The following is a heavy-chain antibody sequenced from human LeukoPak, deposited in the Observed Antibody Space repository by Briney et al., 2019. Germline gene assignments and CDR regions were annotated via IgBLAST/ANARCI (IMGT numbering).Heavy chain of an antibody. CDR2: INSDGSST. J-gene: IGHJ4*02. CDR1: GFTFSSYW. Sequence: GGSLRLSCAASGFTFSSYWMHWVRQAPGKGLAWVSRINSDGSSTSYADSVKGRFTISRDNAKNTLYLQMNSLRAEDTAVYYCARAGPGDYWGQGTLVTVSS. V-gene: IGHV3-74*01. CDR3: ARAGPGDY. D-gene: IGHD1-14*01.